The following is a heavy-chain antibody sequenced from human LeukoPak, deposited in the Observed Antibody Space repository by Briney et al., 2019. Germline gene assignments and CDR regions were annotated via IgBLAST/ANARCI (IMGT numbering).Heavy chain of an antibody. Sequence: SGTLSLTCAVSGGSISSSDWWSWVRQPPGKGLEWIGGIYHSGSTNYNPSLKSRVTISVDTSKNQFSLKLSSVTAADTAVYYCARDRPVLRLLEWLLLDVWGKGTTVTVSS. J-gene: IGHJ6*04. CDR2: IYHSGST. D-gene: IGHD3-3*01. V-gene: IGHV4-4*02. CDR1: GGSISSSDW. CDR3: ARDRPVLRLLEWLLLDV.